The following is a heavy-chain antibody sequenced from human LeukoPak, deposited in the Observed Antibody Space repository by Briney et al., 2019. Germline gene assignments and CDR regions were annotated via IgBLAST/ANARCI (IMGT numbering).Heavy chain of an antibody. CDR1: EFDLSTYE. J-gene: IGHJ5*02. CDR2: ITISGHTK. CDR3: ARGDPHADL. V-gene: IGHV3-48*03. D-gene: IGHD5-24*01. Sequence: GGSLRPSWPASEFDLSTYEMNWVRQAQGKGLEWIADITISGHTKNYADSVKGRFSISRDNARTSLYLQMHSLRVEDTGVYYCARGDPHADLWGQGTLVTVSS.